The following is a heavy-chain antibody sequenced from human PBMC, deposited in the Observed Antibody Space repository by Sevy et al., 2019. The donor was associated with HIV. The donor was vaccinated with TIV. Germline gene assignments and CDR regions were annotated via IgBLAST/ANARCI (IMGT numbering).Heavy chain of an antibody. D-gene: IGHD6-6*01. CDR3: AKAISSHYYYYGMDV. J-gene: IGHJ6*02. CDR2: ISGSGGSR. Sequence: AISGSGGSRYYADSVKGRFTISRDNSKNTLYLQMNSLRAEDTAVYYCAKAISSHYYYYGMDVWGQGTTVTVSS. V-gene: IGHV3-23*01.